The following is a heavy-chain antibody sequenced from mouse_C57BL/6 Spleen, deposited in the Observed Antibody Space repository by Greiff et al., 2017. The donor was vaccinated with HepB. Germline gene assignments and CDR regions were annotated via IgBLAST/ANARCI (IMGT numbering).Heavy chain of an antibody. D-gene: IGHD2-1*01. CDR1: GYAFSSSW. V-gene: IGHV1-82*01. CDR3: AESYYGNYVAY. J-gene: IGHJ3*01. CDR2: IYPGDGDT. Sequence: QVQLKESGPELVKPGASVKISCKASGYAFSSSWMNWVKQRPGKGLEWIGRIYPGDGDTNYNGKFKGKATLTADKSSSTAYMQLSSLTSEDSAVYFCAESYYGNYVAYWGQGTLVTVSA.